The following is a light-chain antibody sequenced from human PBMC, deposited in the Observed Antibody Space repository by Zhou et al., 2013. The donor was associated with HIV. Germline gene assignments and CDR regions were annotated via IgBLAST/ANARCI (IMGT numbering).Light chain of an antibody. CDR1: QGIKIY. V-gene: IGKV1-16*01. CDR3: QQSYTTPET. CDR2: GAS. J-gene: IGKJ4*01. Sequence: DVQMTQSPSSVSASVGDRVTITCRASQGIKIYLAWFQQRPGKPPKSLIYGASRLQSGVPSRFSGGGSGTDFTLTISSLQPEDFANYYCQQSYTTPETFGGGPRWRSN.